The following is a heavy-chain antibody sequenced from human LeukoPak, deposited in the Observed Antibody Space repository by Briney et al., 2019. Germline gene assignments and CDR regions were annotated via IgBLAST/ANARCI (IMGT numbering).Heavy chain of an antibody. D-gene: IGHD5-24*01. CDR3: ATTNHY. CDR1: GFTVSSNN. Sequence: GGSLRLSCAASGFTVSSNNMNWVRQAPGKGLEWVSVIYSGGSTYYAASVKGRFAISIDNSKNTLYLQMNSLRAEDTAVYYCATTNHYWGQGTLVTVSS. V-gene: IGHV3-53*01. J-gene: IGHJ4*02. CDR2: IYSGGST.